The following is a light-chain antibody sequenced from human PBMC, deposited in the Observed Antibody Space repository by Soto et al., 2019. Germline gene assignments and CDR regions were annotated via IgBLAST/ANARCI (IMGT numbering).Light chain of an antibody. CDR1: QSVSSD. Sequence: EIVMTQSPATLSVSPGERVTLSCRASQSVSSDLAWYQQKPGQAPSLLIYGASTRATGIPARFSGGGSGTEFTLTISSLQSEDFAVYYCQQYNNWPPYTFGQGTKLEIK. CDR3: QQYNNWPPYT. J-gene: IGKJ2*01. CDR2: GAS. V-gene: IGKV3-15*01.